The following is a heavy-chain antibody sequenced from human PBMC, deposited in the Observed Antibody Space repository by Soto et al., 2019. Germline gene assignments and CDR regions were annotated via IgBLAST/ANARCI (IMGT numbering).Heavy chain of an antibody. V-gene: IGHV4-39*01. Sequence: SETLSLTCTVSGGSINTNNYYWGWVRQPPGKGLEWIGSVFYNGTTYYSPSLKSRVTISLATSRTQFSLRLKSVTAADTAVYYCARLVVVSPVANAWGQGALVTVSS. D-gene: IGHD2-15*01. J-gene: IGHJ5*02. CDR2: VFYNGTT. CDR3: ARLVVVSPVANA. CDR1: GGSINTNNYY.